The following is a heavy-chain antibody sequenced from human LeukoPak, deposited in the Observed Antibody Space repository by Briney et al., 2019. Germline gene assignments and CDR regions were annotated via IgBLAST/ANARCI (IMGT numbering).Heavy chain of an antibody. V-gene: IGHV1-8*01. Sequence: ASVKLSCKASVYTFTSSDINWVRQAPGQGLEWMGWINPNSGRTGYAQKFQGRGTMTANTSISTAYMELRSLRFDDTAVYYCARGRSGLAAAGTYDYWGQGTLITVSS. J-gene: IGHJ4*02. CDR2: INPNSGRT. CDR3: ARGRSGLAAAGTYDY. CDR1: VYTFTSSD. D-gene: IGHD6-13*01.